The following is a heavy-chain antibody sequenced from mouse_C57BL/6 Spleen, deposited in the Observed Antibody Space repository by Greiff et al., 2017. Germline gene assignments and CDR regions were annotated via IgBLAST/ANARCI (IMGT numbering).Heavy chain of an antibody. D-gene: IGHD4-1*01. CDR3: ARPGTGEKAWFAY. V-gene: IGHV5-17*01. CDR1: GFTFSDYG. Sequence: EVKLVESGGCLVKPGGSLTLSCAASGFTFSDYGMHWVRPAPEKGLEWVAYISSGSSTLYYADTVKGRFTISRDNAKNTLFLQMTSLRSEDTAMYYCARPGTGEKAWFAYWGQGTLVTVSA. J-gene: IGHJ3*01. CDR2: ISSGSSTL.